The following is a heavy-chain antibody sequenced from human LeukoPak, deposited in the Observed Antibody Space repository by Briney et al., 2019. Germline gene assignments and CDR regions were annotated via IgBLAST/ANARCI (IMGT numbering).Heavy chain of an antibody. Sequence: SETLSLTCTVSGGSISSYYWSWIRQPPGKGLEWIGYIYYSGSTNYNPSLKSRVTISVDTSKNQFSLKLSSVTAADPAVYYCARVAAARHDYFDYWGQGTLVTVSS. CDR2: IYYSGST. V-gene: IGHV4-59*01. J-gene: IGHJ4*02. CDR1: GGSISSYY. CDR3: ARVAAARHDYFDY. D-gene: IGHD6-6*01.